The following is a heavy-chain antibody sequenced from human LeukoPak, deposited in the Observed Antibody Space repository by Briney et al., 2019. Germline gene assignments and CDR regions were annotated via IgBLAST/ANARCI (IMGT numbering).Heavy chain of an antibody. CDR1: GFIYYNYA. J-gene: IGHJ3*01. CDR3: AKALGGDEQPANDAFDL. CDR2: ISGRGGST. V-gene: IGHV3-23*01. D-gene: IGHD2-21*02. Sequence: GGSLRLSCAASGFIYYNYALSWVRQAPGKGLEWVSSISGRGGSTYYTDSVTGRFNIPIDKSMSTLSLQMNSLKAEDTAIYDSAKALGGDEQPANDAFDLWGQGTVVTVSS.